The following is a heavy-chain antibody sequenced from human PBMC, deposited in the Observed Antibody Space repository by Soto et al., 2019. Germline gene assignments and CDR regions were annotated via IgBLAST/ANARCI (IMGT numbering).Heavy chain of an antibody. Sequence: EVQLLESGGGLVQPGGSLRLSCAASGFTFSSYAMRWVRQAPGKGLEWVSAISGSGGSTYYADSVKGRFTISRDNSKNTLYQQMNSRRAEDTAVYYCARRGSGSYYDYWGQGTRVTVSS. CDR3: ARRGSGSYYDY. CDR1: GFTFSSYA. D-gene: IGHD1-26*01. CDR2: ISGSGGST. V-gene: IGHV3-23*01. J-gene: IGHJ4*02.